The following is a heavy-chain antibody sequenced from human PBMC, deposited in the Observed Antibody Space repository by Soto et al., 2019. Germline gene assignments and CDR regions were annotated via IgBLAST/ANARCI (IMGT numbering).Heavy chain of an antibody. J-gene: IGHJ6*03. Sequence: SETLSLTCTVSGGSISSYYWSWIRQPPGKGLEWIGYIYYSGSTNYNPSLKSRVTISVDTSKNQFSLKLSSVTAADTAVHYCARVVNGSGSYYNWALDYYYYMDVWGRGTTVTVSS. CDR2: IYYSGST. CDR3: ARVVNGSGSYYNWALDYYYYMDV. D-gene: IGHD3-10*01. CDR1: GGSISSYY. V-gene: IGHV4-59*01.